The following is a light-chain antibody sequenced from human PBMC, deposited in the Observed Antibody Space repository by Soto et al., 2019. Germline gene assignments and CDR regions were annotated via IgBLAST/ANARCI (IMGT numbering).Light chain of an antibody. V-gene: IGKV1-17*01. Sequence: DIQMTQSPSSLSASVGDRFTTTWLASQGIGTDLGWYRQKPGRAAERLIYSTSSLQSGVPSRFSGSGSGTEFSLTITSLQPEDFATYYCLQHYTYPRTFGQGTKVDIK. CDR1: QGIGTD. CDR2: STS. J-gene: IGKJ1*01. CDR3: LQHYTYPRT.